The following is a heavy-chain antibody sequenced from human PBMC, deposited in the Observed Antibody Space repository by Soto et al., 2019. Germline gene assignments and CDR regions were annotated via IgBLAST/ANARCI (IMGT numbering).Heavy chain of an antibody. CDR3: ARDRGTGTNFYYGMDV. CDR1: KFTFSEYY. J-gene: IGHJ6*02. CDR2: IGSSGSPI. V-gene: IGHV3-11*01. D-gene: IGHD1-7*01. Sequence: PGGSLRLSCAASKFTFSEYYMSWIRQAPGKGLEWVSHIGSSGSPIYYAESVKGRFTISRDNAKNSLYLQMNSLRAEDTAVYYCARDRGTGTNFYYGMDVWGQGTTVTVSS.